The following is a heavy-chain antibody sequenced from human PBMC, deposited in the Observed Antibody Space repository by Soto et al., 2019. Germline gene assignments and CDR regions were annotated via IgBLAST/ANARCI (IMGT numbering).Heavy chain of an antibody. CDR3: ARLVDRGIEDWFDP. CDR1: GYTFTGYY. J-gene: IGHJ5*02. Sequence: GASVKVSCKASGYTFTGYYMHWVRQAPGQGLEWMGWINPNSGGTNYAQKFQGRVTMTRDTSISTAYMELSRLRSDDTAVYYCARLVDRGIEDWFDPWGQGTLVTVSS. CDR2: INPNSGGT. D-gene: IGHD6-13*01. V-gene: IGHV1-2*02.